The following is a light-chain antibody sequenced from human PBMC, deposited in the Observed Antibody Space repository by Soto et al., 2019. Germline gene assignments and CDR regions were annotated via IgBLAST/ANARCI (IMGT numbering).Light chain of an antibody. CDR1: SSDVGSYNL. J-gene: IGLJ1*01. V-gene: IGLV2-23*01. Sequence: QSVLTQPASVSGSPGQSITISCTGTSSDVGSYNLVSWYQQHPGKAPKLMIYEGSKRPSGVSNRFSGSKSGNTASLTISGLQAEDDADYYCCSYAGSSSYVCATGTK. CDR3: CSYAGSSSYV. CDR2: EGS.